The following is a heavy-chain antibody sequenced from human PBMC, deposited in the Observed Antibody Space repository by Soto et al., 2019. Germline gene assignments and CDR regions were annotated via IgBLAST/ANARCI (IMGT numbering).Heavy chain of an antibody. CDR3: AKDLVLFVTSYYGLDV. CDR2: ISYDGGNK. V-gene: IGHV3-30*18. J-gene: IGHJ6*02. CDR1: GYTFSSYA. Sequence: QVQLVESGGGVVQPGRSLRLSCSASGYTFSSYAMHWVRQAPGKGLEWVAAISYDGGNKYYADSLMGRFTISRDNSKTTLYLQMNSLRAEDTAVYYCAKDLVLFVTSYYGLDVWGPGTTVTVSS. D-gene: IGHD2-2*01.